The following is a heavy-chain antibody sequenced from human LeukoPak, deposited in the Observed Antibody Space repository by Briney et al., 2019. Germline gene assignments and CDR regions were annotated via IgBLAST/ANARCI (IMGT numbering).Heavy chain of an antibody. CDR3: ARAPPLRTGISYYFDY. Sequence: PSETLSLTCTVSGGSISSSSYYWSWIRQHPGKGLEWIGYIYYSGSTYYNPSLKSRVTISVDTSKNQFSLKLSSVTAADTAVYYCARAPPLRTGISYYFDYWGQGTLVTVSS. D-gene: IGHD3-10*01. V-gene: IGHV4-31*03. CDR2: IYYSGST. CDR1: GGSISSSSYY. J-gene: IGHJ4*02.